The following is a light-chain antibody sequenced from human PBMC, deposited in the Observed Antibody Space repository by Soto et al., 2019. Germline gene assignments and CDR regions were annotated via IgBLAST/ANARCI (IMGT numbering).Light chain of an antibody. V-gene: IGKV1-5*01. Sequence: DIQMTQSPSTLSASVGDRVTITCRASQSIGTWLAWYQQKPGKAPKLLIYDASTLESGVPSRFSGSGSGTEFTLIISSLQPDDFATYYCQQYDTYSMYTFGHGTKVDIK. CDR3: QQYDTYSMYT. CDR2: DAS. CDR1: QSIGTW. J-gene: IGKJ2*01.